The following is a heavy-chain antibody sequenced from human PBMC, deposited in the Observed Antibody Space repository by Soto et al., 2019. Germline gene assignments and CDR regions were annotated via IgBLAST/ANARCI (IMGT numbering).Heavy chain of an antibody. J-gene: IGHJ6*02. Sequence: PSETHSLTCAVYGGSFSNYYWSWIRQPPGKGLEWIGEIDHSETTNYNPSLESRLTISVDTSKNQFSLNLSSVTAADTAVYYCARAMGDWGTYYYYYGFDVWGQGTTVTVS. V-gene: IGHV4-34*01. CDR2: IDHSETT. CDR1: GGSFSNYY. D-gene: IGHD3-16*01. CDR3: ARAMGDWGTYYYYYGFDV.